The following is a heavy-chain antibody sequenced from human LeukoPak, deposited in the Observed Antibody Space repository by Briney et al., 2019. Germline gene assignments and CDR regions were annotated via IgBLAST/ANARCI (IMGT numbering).Heavy chain of an antibody. J-gene: IGHJ4*02. CDR1: GFTVSSNY. D-gene: IGHD3-10*01. CDR2: IYSGGST. Sequence: GGSLRLSCAASGFTVSSNYMSWVRQAPGKGLEWVSIIYSGGSTYYADSVKGRFTISRDNSKNTLYLQMNSLRAEDTAVYYCARELWFGDPYYFDYWGQGTLVTVSS. V-gene: IGHV3-66*01. CDR3: ARELWFGDPYYFDY.